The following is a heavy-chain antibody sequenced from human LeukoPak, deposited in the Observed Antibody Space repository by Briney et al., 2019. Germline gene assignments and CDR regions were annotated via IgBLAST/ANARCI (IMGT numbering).Heavy chain of an antibody. Sequence: GGSLRLSCAASGFTFSRYWMSWVRQAPGKGLGWVANIKQDGSEKYYVDSVKGRFTISRDNAKNSLYLQMNSLRAEDTAVYYCARDGYCSGGSCYGLAEYFQHWGQGTLVTVSS. CDR2: IKQDGSEK. J-gene: IGHJ1*01. CDR1: GFTFSRYW. D-gene: IGHD2-15*01. V-gene: IGHV3-7*01. CDR3: ARDGYCSGGSCYGLAEYFQH.